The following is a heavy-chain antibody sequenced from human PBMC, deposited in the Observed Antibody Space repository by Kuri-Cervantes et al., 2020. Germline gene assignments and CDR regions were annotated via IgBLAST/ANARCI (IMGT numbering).Heavy chain of an antibody. CDR2: IYWDDDK. Sequence: SGPTLVKPTQTLTLTCTFSGFSLTTSGVNVGWIRQPPGKALEWLALIYWDDDKRYGPSLKSRLTITKDTSKNQVVLTMTNMDPVDTATSVVDIKWYFDYWGQGTWSPSPQ. D-gene: IGHD3-22*01. J-gene: IGHJ4*02. CDR1: GFSLTTSGVN. CDR3: DIKWYFDY. V-gene: IGHV2-5*05.